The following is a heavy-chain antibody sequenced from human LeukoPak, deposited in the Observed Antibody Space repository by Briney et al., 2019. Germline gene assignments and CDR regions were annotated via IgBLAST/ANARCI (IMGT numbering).Heavy chain of an antibody. CDR3: ARDGRYYDNSGYYFGYFDY. Sequence: GGSLRLSCAASGFTVSSKHMAWVRQAPGKGLEWVSVLYSGGTTYYADSLKGRFTISRDNSKNTLYLQMNTLRAEDTAVYYCARDGRYYDNSGYYFGYFDYWGQGTLVTVSS. V-gene: IGHV3-53*01. J-gene: IGHJ4*02. D-gene: IGHD3-22*01. CDR1: GFTVSSKH. CDR2: LYSGGTT.